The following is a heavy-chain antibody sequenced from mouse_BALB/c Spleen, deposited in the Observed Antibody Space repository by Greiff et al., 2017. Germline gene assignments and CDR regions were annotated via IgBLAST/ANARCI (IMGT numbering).Heavy chain of an antibody. CDR3: ARSDY. J-gene: IGHJ2*01. CDR2: IYPGSGNT. V-gene: IGHV1-77*01. Sequence: QVHVKQSGAELARPGASVKLSCKASGYTFTDYYINWVKQRTGQGLEWIGEIYPGSGNTYYNEKFKGKATLTADKSSSTAYMQLSSLTSEDSAVYFCARSDYWGQGTTLTVSS. CDR1: GYTFTDYY.